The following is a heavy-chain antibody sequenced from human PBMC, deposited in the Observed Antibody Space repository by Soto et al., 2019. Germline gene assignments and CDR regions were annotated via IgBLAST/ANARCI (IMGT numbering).Heavy chain of an antibody. CDR2: IDGDGSRT. V-gene: IGHV3-74*03. Sequence: EVQLVESGGGFVQSGGSLRLSCAASGFIFSGHWMHWVRQTPGKGLLWVSLIDGDGSRTAYADSVRGRFTISRDNGKNTLYLQMDNLRADDTAVYYCARVWSTGWYDWALDIWGQGTMVTVSS. J-gene: IGHJ3*02. CDR1: GFIFSGHW. D-gene: IGHD6-19*01. CDR3: ARVWSTGWYDWALDI.